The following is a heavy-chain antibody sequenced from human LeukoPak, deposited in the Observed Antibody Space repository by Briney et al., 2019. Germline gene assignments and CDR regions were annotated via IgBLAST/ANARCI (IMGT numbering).Heavy chain of an antibody. J-gene: IGHJ4*02. CDR3: ARGVNSGSYVWFDY. CDR1: GFTFDDYG. V-gene: IGHV3-20*04. D-gene: IGHD1-26*01. Sequence: PGGSLRLSCAASGFTFDDYGMSWVRQAPGKGLEWVSGINWNGGSTGYADSVKGRFTISRDNAKTSLYLQMNSLRAEDTALYYCARGVNSGSYVWFDYWGQGTLVTVSS. CDR2: INWNGGST.